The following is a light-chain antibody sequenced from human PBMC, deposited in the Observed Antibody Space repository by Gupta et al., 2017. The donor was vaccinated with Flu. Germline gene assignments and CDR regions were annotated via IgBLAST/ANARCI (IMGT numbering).Light chain of an antibody. V-gene: IGKV1-39*01. Sequence: DTQMTQSPSSLSASVGDRVTIPCRASQSINTYLNWYQQKPGKPPNLLIHDASSLQTGVPSRFSGSGSGTDFTLSISSLQPDDFATYYCQQTYNTPPWTFGQGTKVEFK. J-gene: IGKJ1*01. CDR1: QSINTY. CDR2: DAS. CDR3: QQTYNTPPWT.